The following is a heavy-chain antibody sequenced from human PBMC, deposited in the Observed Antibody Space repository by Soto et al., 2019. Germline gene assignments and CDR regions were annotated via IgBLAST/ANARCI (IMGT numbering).Heavy chain of an antibody. V-gene: IGHV3-7*03. D-gene: IGHD1-1*01. CDR3: MTTTRDRPFDY. Sequence: EVQLVESGGDLSHPGGSRRLSFKASGSSFSSYWRTWVRRAPGKRLEYVAIIRQDGSEKKYVDSVMGRFTISRDNAKTSSYLQMNSLRDEDTAVYYCMTTTRDRPFDYWGQGTLVTVSS. CDR1: GSSFSSYW. CDR2: IRQDGSEK. J-gene: IGHJ4*02.